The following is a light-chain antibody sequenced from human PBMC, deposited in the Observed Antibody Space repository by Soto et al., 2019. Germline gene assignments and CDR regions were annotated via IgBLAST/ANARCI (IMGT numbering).Light chain of an antibody. V-gene: IGLV2-14*01. CDR2: DVC. CDR1: SSDVGGYNY. J-gene: IGLJ1*01. CDR3: SSYTSSSIYV. Sequence: QSVLTQPASVSGSPGQSITISCTGTSSDVGGYNYVSWYQQHPGKAPKLMIYDVCNRPSGVSNRFSGSKSGNTASLTISGLQAEDEADYYCSSYTSSSIYVFGTGTKVTVL.